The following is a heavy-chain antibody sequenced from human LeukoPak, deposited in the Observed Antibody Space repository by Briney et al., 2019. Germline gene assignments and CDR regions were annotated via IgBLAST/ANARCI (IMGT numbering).Heavy chain of an antibody. CDR3: ARSGYSYGYGGALDY. V-gene: IGHV1-69*04. D-gene: IGHD5-18*01. J-gene: IGHJ4*02. CDR1: GGTFSSYA. CDR2: IIPILGIA. Sequence: SVTVSCKASGGTFSSYAISWVRQAPGQGLEWMGRIIPILGIANYAQKFQGRVTITADKSTSTAYMELSSLRSEDTAVYYCARSGYSYGYGGALDYWGQGTLVTVSS.